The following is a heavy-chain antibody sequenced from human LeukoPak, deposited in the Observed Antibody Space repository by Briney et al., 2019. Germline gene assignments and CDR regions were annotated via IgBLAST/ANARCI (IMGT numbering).Heavy chain of an antibody. D-gene: IGHD3-22*01. V-gene: IGHV4-39*07. Sequence: SETLSLTCTVSGGSISSSSYYWGWIRQPPGKGLEWIGSIYYSGSTYYNPSLKSRVTISVDTSKNQFSLKLSSVTAADTAVYYCARDLSDYYDSSGYYRAHAFDIWGQGTMVTVSS. CDR1: GGSISSSSYY. CDR3: ARDLSDYYDSSGYYRAHAFDI. J-gene: IGHJ3*02. CDR2: IYYSGST.